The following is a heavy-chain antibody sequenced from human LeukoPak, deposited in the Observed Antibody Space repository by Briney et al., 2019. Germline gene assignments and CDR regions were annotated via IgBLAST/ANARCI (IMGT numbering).Heavy chain of an antibody. CDR2: MNPNSGNT. Sequence: ASVKVSCKASGYTFTSYDINWVRQATGQGLEWMGWMNPNSGNTGYAQKFQGRVTMTRNTFISTAYMELNSLRAEDTAVYYCARGEAPYYDFWSGYYTFDPPPLPNWFDPWGQGTLVTVSS. V-gene: IGHV1-8*01. CDR3: ARGEAPYYDFWSGYYTFDPPPLPNWFDP. CDR1: GYTFTSYD. J-gene: IGHJ5*02. D-gene: IGHD3-3*01.